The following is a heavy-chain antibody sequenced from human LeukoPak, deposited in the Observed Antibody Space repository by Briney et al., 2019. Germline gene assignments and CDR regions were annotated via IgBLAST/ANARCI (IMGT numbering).Heavy chain of an antibody. CDR2: INHSGST. J-gene: IGHJ4*02. CDR3: ARPIRN. V-gene: IGHV4-34*01. Sequence: TSETLSLTCAVYGGSFSGYYWSWIRQPPGKGLEWIGEINHSGSTNYNPSLKSRVTISLDTSKNQLSLKLSPVTAADTAVYYCARPIRNWGQGTLVIVSS. CDR1: GGSFSGYY.